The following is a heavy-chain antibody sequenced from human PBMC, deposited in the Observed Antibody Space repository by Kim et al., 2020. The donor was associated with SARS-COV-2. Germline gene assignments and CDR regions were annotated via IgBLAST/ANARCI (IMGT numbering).Heavy chain of an antibody. CDR1: GGSISSYY. V-gene: IGHV4-59*13. D-gene: IGHD3-16*01. Sequence: SETLSLTCTVSGGSISSYYWSWIRQPPGKELEWVGYIFYSGSTNYNPSLQSRATISVDTSKNQFPLKLTSVTSADTAVYYFGRGGTIKHGFDIRGRGIMLTVTS. J-gene: IGHJ3*02. CDR2: IFYSGST. CDR3: GRGGTIKHGFDI.